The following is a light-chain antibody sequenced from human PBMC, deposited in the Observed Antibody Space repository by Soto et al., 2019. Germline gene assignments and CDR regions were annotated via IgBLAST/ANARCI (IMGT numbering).Light chain of an antibody. Sequence: QSALTQPASVSASPGQSIAISCTGTSSDVGGYDYVSWYQQHPGKAPKLMIYDVSERPSGVSDRFSGSKSGNTASLTISGLHAEDEAHYYCSSYTSSTTVLFGGGIKLTVL. CDR2: DVS. J-gene: IGLJ2*01. V-gene: IGLV2-14*03. CDR3: SSYTSSTTVL. CDR1: SSDVGGYDY.